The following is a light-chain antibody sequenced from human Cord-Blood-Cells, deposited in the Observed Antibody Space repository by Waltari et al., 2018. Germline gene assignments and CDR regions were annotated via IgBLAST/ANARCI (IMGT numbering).Light chain of an antibody. CDR1: QSISSW. V-gene: IGKV1-5*01. CDR3: QQYNSYSPYA. J-gene: IGKJ2*01. Sequence: IQKPQSLSTLYASVGDTVTITRRASQSISSWLAWYKQKPGKAPKLLIYDASSLESGVPSRFSGSGSGTEFTLTISILQPDDFATYYCQQYNSYSPYAFGQGTKLEIK. CDR2: DAS.